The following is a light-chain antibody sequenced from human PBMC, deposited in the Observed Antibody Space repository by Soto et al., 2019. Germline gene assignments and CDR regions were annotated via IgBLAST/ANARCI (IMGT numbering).Light chain of an antibody. CDR1: QDINNY. CDR2: DAS. J-gene: IGKJ4*01. V-gene: IGKV1-33*01. CDR3: QQYEDLPLT. Sequence: DIRLTQSPSSLSASVGDRVTITCQASQDINNYLNWYQQKPGKAPKLLIFDASSVETGVPSRFSGSGSGTYFTFTISSLEPEDIATYHCQQYEDLPLTFGGGTRVELK.